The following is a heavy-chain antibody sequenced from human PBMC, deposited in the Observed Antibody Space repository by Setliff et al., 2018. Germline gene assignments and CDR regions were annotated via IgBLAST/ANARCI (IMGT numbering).Heavy chain of an antibody. CDR3: ARTRDDPYYYDSRDYYYDAFDM. Sequence: SGHTLVNPTETLTLACTVSGFSLSNTKLGVSWIRQPPGKALEWLAHIFSNDEKSYSPSLQTRLTISKDTSKCQVVLTMTNRDPADTGTYYGARTRDDPYYYDSRDYYYDAFDMWGQGTLVTVSS. CDR2: IFSNDEK. CDR1: GFSLSNTKLG. D-gene: IGHD3-22*01. J-gene: IGHJ3*02. V-gene: IGHV2-26*01.